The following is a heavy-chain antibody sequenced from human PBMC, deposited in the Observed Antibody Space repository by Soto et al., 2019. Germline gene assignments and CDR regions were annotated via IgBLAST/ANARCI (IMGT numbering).Heavy chain of an antibody. Sequence: GESLKISCKASGYNFPAFWIHWVRQRPGKGLEWLGKIDPSDSYTNYSPSFEGHVTISTDNSITTAYLHWSSLRASDTALYFCARVHKNWFDSWAQGTMVPVSS. J-gene: IGHJ5*01. CDR2: IDPSDSYT. CDR1: GYNFPAFW. CDR3: ARVHKNWFDS. V-gene: IGHV5-10-1*01.